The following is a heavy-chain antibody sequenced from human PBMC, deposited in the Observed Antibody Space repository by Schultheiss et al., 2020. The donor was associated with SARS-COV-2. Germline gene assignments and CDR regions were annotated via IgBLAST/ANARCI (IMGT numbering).Heavy chain of an antibody. V-gene: IGHV3-21*05. D-gene: IGHD3-22*01. CDR2: ISSSSSYI. CDR3: ASEPDSSGYLDLKDAFDI. Sequence: GESLKISCAASGFTFSSYAMSWVRQAPGKGLEWVSYISSSSSYIYYADSVKGRFTISRENAKNSLYLQMNSLRAEDTAVYYCASEPDSSGYLDLKDAFDIWGQGTMVTVSS. CDR1: GFTFSSYA. J-gene: IGHJ3*02.